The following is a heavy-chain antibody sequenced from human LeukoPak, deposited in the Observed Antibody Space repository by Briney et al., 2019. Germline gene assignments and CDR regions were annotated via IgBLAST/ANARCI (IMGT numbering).Heavy chain of an antibody. CDR3: ARGGRFLEWFSDAFDI. CDR1: GYSFTSYW. CDR2: IYPGDSDT. Sequence: GESPKISCKGSGYSFTSYWIGWVRQMPGKGLEWMGIIYPGDSDTRYSPSLQGQVTISADKSISTAYLQWSSLKAPDTAMYYCARGGRFLEWFSDAFDIWGQGTMVTVSS. J-gene: IGHJ3*02. D-gene: IGHD3-3*01. V-gene: IGHV5-51*01.